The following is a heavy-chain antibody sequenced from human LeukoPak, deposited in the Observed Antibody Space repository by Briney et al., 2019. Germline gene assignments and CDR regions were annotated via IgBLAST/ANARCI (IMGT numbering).Heavy chain of an antibody. CDR1: GFTFSNYW. J-gene: IGHJ3*01. CDR3: ARYGGYLDAVDF. CDR2: INQDGSER. D-gene: IGHD1-26*01. V-gene: IGHV3-7*01. Sequence: GGSLRLSCAVSGFTFSNYWMSWVRQAPAKGLEWVAYINQDGSERYYVDSMEGRFTISRDNAEKSLFLQMNNLRVEDTALYYCARYGGYLDAVDFWGQGTLVTAAS.